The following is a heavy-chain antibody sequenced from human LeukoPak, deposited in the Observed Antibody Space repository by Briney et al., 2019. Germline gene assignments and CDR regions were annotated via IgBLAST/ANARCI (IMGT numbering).Heavy chain of an antibody. Sequence: GGSLRLSCAASGFTVSSNYMSWVRQAPGKGLEWVSVIYSGGSTYYADSVKGRFTISRDNSKNTLYLQMNSPRAEDTGVYYCERARGYSYDYFDYWGQGTLVTVSS. CDR2: IYSGGST. V-gene: IGHV3-53*01. D-gene: IGHD5-18*01. J-gene: IGHJ4*02. CDR3: ERARGYSYDYFDY. CDR1: GFTVSSNY.